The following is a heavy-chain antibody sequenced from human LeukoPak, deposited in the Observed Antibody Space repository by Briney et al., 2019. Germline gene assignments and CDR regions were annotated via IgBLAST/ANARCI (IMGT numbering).Heavy chain of an antibody. CDR2: ISAYNGNT. CDR3: ARDLGYGDYAEYSDY. V-gene: IGHV1-18*01. Sequence: ASVKVSCKASGYTFTSYGISWVRQAPGQGLEWMGWISAYNGNTNYAQKLQGRVTMTTDTSTSTAYMELRSLRSDDTAVYYCARDLGYGDYAEYSDYWGQGTLVTVSS. D-gene: IGHD4-17*01. CDR1: GYTFTSYG. J-gene: IGHJ4*02.